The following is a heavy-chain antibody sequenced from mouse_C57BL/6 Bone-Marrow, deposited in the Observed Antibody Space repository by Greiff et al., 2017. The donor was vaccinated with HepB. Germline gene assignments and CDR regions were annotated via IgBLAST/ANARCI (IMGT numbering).Heavy chain of an antibody. CDR3: ARAFITTVVADYFDY. CDR2: IDPSDSYT. J-gene: IGHJ2*01. Sequence: QVQLQQPGAELVMPGASVKLSCKASGYTFTSYWMHWVKQRPGQGLEWIGEIDPSDSYTNYNQKFKGKSTLTVDKSSSTAYMQLSSLTSEDSAVYYCARAFITTVVADYFDYWGQGTTLTVSS. D-gene: IGHD1-1*01. V-gene: IGHV1-69*01. CDR1: GYTFTSYW.